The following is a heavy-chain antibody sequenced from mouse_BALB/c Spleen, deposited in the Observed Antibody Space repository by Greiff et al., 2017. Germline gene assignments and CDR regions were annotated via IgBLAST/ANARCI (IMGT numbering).Heavy chain of an antibody. V-gene: IGHV1S81*02. CDR2: INPSNGRT. Sequence: QVQLQQPGAELVKPGASVKLSCKASGYTFTSYWMHWVKQRPGQGLEWIGEINPSNGRTNYNEKFKSKATLTVDKSSSTAYMQLSSLTSEDSAVYYCARSKYYGSSDYFDYWGQGTTLTGSS. CDR1: GYTFTSYW. J-gene: IGHJ2*01. D-gene: IGHD1-1*01. CDR3: ARSKYYGSSDYFDY.